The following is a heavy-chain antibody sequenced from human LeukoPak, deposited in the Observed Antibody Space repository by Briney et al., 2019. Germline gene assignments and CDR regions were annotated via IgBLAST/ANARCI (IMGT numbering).Heavy chain of an antibody. V-gene: IGHV3-21*01. CDR3: AMSIAARRYYYYMDV. J-gene: IGHJ6*03. CDR2: ISSSSSYI. Sequence: PGGSLRLSCAASGFTFSSYSMNWVRQAPGKGLEWVSSISSSSSYIYYADSVKGRFTISRDNAKNSLYLQMNSLRAEDTAVYYCAMSIAARRYYYYMDVWSKGTSVT. CDR1: GFTFSSYS. D-gene: IGHD6-6*01.